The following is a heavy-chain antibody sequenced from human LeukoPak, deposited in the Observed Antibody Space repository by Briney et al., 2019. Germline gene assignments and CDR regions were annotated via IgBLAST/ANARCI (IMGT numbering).Heavy chain of an antibody. CDR1: GASFSGYY. CDR2: INHSGST. V-gene: IGHV4-34*01. J-gene: IGHJ4*02. Sequence: SETLSLTCAVYGASFSGYYWSWIRQPPGKGLEWIGEINHSGSTNYNPSLKSRVTISVDTSKNQFSLKLSSVTAADTAVYYCAGWYSSGWYLFDYWGQGTLVTVSS. CDR3: AGWYSSGWYLFDY. D-gene: IGHD6-19*01.